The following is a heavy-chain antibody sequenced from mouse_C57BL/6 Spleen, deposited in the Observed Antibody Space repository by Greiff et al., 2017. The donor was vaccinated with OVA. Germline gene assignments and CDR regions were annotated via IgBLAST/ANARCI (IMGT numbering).Heavy chain of an antibody. Sequence: VQLQQSGAELVRPGTSVKVSCKASGYAFTNYLIEWVKQRPGQGLEWIGVINPGSGGTNYNEKFKGKATLTADKSSSTAYMQLSSLTSEDSAVYFCARSTTVVAGGFDYWGQGTTLTVSS. CDR2: INPGSGGT. CDR3: ARSTTVVAGGFDY. V-gene: IGHV1-54*01. D-gene: IGHD1-1*01. CDR1: GYAFTNYL. J-gene: IGHJ2*01.